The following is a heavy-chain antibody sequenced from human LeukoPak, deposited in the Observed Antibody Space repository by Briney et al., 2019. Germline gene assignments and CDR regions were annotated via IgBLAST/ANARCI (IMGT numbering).Heavy chain of an antibody. V-gene: IGHV1-69*01. CDR1: GGTFSSYA. J-gene: IGHJ3*02. Sequence: ASVKVSCKASGGTFSSYAINWVRQAPGQGLEWMGGIIPIFGTPNYAQKFQDRVTITADESTSTAYMELSSLRSEDTAVYYCARCRQWLIKDLACDAFDIWGRGTMVTVSS. CDR3: ARCRQWLIKDLACDAFDI. CDR2: IIPIFGTP. D-gene: IGHD6-19*01.